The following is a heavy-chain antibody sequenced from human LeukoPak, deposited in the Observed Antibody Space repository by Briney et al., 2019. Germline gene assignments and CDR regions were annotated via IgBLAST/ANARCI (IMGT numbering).Heavy chain of an antibody. V-gene: IGHV3-23*01. Sequence: QSGGSLRLSCAASGFTFSSYAMSWVRQAPGKGLEWVSAISGSGGSTYYADSVKGRFTISRDNSKNTLYLQMNSLRAEDTAVYYCAKNPYSSSWFIYFDYWGQGTLVTVSS. CDR1: GFTFSSYA. D-gene: IGHD6-13*01. CDR2: ISGSGGST. J-gene: IGHJ4*02. CDR3: AKNPYSSSWFIYFDY.